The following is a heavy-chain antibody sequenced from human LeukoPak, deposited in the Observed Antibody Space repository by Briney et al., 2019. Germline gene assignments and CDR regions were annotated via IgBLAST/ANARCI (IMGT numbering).Heavy chain of an antibody. J-gene: IGHJ4*02. CDR3: ARYAYDSSGYYSFDY. V-gene: IGHV4-34*01. CDR2: INHSGST. Sequence: SETLSLTCAVYSGSFSGYYWSWIRQPPGKGLEWIGEINHSGSTNYNPSLKSRVTISVDTSQNQFSLKVKSVTAADTAVYFCARYAYDSSGYYSFDYWGQGTLVTVSS. CDR1: SGSFSGYY. D-gene: IGHD3-22*01.